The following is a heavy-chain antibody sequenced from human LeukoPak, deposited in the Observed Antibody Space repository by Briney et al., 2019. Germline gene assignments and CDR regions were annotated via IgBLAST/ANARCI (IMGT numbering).Heavy chain of an antibody. CDR1: GFTFTNYN. Sequence: GSLRLSCAASGFTFTNYNMNWVRQAPGKGLEWISYISGGSGTIYYADSVRGRFTVSRDNAKDSLWLQMNSLRVEDTAVYFCARLYGDWFDPWGPGTLVTVSS. V-gene: IGHV3-48*01. CDR3: ARLYGDWFDP. CDR2: ISGGSGTI. J-gene: IGHJ5*02. D-gene: IGHD4-17*01.